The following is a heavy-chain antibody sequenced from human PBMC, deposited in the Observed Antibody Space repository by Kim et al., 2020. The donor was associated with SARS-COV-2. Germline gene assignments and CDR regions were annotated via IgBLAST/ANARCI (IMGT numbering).Heavy chain of an antibody. V-gene: IGHV3-23*01. CDR1: GFTFSSYA. Sequence: GGSLRLSCAASGFTFSSYAMSRVRQAPGKGLEWVSAISGSGGSTYYADSVKGRFTISRDNSKNTLHLQVNSQRAEDTAVYYCAKDHSSGWSDFDYWGQGTRVSVSS. J-gene: IGHJ4*02. D-gene: IGHD6-19*01. CDR2: ISGSGGST. CDR3: AKDHSSGWSDFDY.